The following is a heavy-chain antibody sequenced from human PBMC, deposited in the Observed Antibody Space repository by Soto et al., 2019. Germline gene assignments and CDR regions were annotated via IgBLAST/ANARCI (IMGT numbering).Heavy chain of an antibody. Sequence: RGGSLRLSCAASGLTFTDAWMIWVRQAPGKGLEWVGRVKSRTSGGTTDYGAPVRGRFTISRDDSTTTLYLQMNSLKTEDTAVYYCTTGYSDSSSYHGDDAFDIWGQGTTVTVSS. J-gene: IGHJ3*02. V-gene: IGHV3-15*01. CDR3: TTGYSDSSSYHGDDAFDI. CDR2: VKSRTSGGTT. CDR1: GLTFTDAW. D-gene: IGHD3-22*01.